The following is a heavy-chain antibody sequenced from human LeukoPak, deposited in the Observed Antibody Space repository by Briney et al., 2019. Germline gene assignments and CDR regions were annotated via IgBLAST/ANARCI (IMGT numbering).Heavy chain of an antibody. CDR2: IRNDGSNT. D-gene: IGHD2-8*01. CDR3: AKLCQGYCTNALSDY. CDR1: GIPFTTSD. J-gene: IGHJ4*02. V-gene: IGHV3-30*02. Sequence: GGSLRLSCAASGIPFTTSDMHWVRQAPGKGLEWVAFIRNDGSNTYYADSVKGRFTIFRDNSKNTLYLQMNSLRAEDTAVYYCAKLCQGYCTNALSDYWGQGTLVTVSS.